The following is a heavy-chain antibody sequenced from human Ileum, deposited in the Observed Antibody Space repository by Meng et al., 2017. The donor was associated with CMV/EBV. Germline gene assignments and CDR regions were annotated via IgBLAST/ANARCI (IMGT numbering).Heavy chain of an antibody. CDR3: ARDPGYDFWIGYGPHGMDV. CDR2: ISSSGKTI. D-gene: IGHD3-3*01. V-gene: IGHV3-48*03. Sequence: GGSLRPSCAGPGFTSSSYEMNWVRQAPGKGLEWVSYISSSGKTIYYADAVKGRFIISRDNANNSLHLQMHSLRVEDTTVYYCARDPGYDFWIGYGPHGMDVWGQGTTVTVSS. J-gene: IGHJ6*02. CDR1: GFTSSSYE.